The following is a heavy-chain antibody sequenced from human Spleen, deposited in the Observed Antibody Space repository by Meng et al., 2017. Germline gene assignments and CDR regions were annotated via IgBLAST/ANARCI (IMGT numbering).Heavy chain of an antibody. CDR1: GFTFSNFW. D-gene: IGHD6-13*01. Sequence: GRSLRLSCAASGFTFSNFWMNWVRQAPGKGLEWVASIKQDGSEKYYMDSVKGRFTISRDNAKNSLYLQMCSLRAEDTAVYYCVRGIAAAFESWGQGTLVTVSS. CDR3: VRGIAAAFES. V-gene: IGHV3-7*01. CDR2: IKQDGSEK. J-gene: IGHJ5*01.